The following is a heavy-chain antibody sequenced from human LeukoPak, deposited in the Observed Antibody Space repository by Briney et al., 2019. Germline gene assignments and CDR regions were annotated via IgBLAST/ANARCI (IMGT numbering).Heavy chain of an antibody. J-gene: IGHJ6*02. CDR1: GFTFSSYA. D-gene: IGHD3-10*01. CDR2: ISGSGGST. V-gene: IGHV3-23*01. Sequence: GGCLRLSCAASGFTFSSYAMSWVRQAPGKGLEWDSAISGSGGSTYYADSVKGRFTISRDNSKNTLYLQMNSLRAEDTAVYYCAKSMVRGVNGYGMDVWGQGTTVTVSS. CDR3: AKSMVRGVNGYGMDV.